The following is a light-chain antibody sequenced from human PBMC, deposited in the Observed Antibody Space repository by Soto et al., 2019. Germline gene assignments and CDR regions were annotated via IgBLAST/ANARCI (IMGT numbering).Light chain of an antibody. V-gene: IGKV3-20*01. CDR3: QQYGSSPVT. CDR1: QSVSSSY. CDR2: GAS. Sequence: EIVLTQSPGTLSLSPGERATLSCRASQSVSSSYLAWYQQKPGQAPRLLIYGASSRATGIPNRFSGSGSGTDFTLTISRLEPEDYAVYYCQQYGSSPVTFGQGTKLEIK. J-gene: IGKJ2*01.